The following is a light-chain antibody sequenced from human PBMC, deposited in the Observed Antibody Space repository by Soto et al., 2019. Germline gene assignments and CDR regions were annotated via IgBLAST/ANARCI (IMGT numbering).Light chain of an antibody. CDR2: AAI. Sequence: DIQMTQSPSSLSASVGDRVTITCRASQNITTYLNWYQHKPGKAPKLLIYAAISLQSGVPSRLSGSGSGTEFTLTISSLQPEDFATYYCQQTYSTPHTFGQGTKVEIK. CDR3: QQTYSTPHT. J-gene: IGKJ2*01. CDR1: QNITTY. V-gene: IGKV1-39*01.